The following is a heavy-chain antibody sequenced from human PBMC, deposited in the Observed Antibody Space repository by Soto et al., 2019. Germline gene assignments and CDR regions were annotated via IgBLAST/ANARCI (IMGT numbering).Heavy chain of an antibody. J-gene: IGHJ6*02. V-gene: IGHV1-18*01. Sequence: ASVKVSCKASGYTFTSYGISWVRQAPGQGLEWMGWISAYNGNTNYAQKLQGRVTMTTDTSTSTAYMELSSLRSEDTAVYYCARGLIPETLYGMDVWGQGTTVTVSS. CDR1: GYTFTSYG. CDR3: ARGLIPETLYGMDV. D-gene: IGHD2-2*02. CDR2: ISAYNGNT.